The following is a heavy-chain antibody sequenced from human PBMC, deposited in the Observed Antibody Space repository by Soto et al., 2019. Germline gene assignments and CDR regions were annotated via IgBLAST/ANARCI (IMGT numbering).Heavy chain of an antibody. CDR1: GYTFTNYD. D-gene: IGHD6-19*01. V-gene: IGHV1-18*01. Sequence: QIQLVQSGAEVKKPGASVKVSCKTSGYTFTNYDIGWVRQAPGQGLEWMGWISPYSGNTNYAQKLQDRVTMTTDTSTRTAYMDLSSLRSDDTAMYYCVRFASSGWYTGGYWGQGTLVTVSS. CDR3: VRFASSGWYTGGY. CDR2: ISPYSGNT. J-gene: IGHJ4*02.